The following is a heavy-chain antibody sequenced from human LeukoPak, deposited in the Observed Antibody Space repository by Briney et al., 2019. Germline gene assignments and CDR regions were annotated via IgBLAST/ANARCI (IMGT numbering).Heavy chain of an antibody. V-gene: IGHV4-39*01. D-gene: IGHD2-21*01. Sequence: PSETLSLTCTVSGDSISSGSYYWGWIRQPPGKGLEWIGSIFYSGSTFYNPSLKSRVTISVDTSKNQFSLRLTSVTAADTAVYYCARRSISTAAFDHWGQGTLVTVSS. CDR1: GDSISSGSYY. J-gene: IGHJ4*02. CDR2: IFYSGST. CDR3: ARRSISTAAFDH.